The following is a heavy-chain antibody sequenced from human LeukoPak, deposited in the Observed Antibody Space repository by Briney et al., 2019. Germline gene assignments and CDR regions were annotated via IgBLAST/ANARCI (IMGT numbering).Heavy chain of an antibody. J-gene: IGHJ4*02. V-gene: IGHV4-59*01. CDR2: IYYSGST. D-gene: IGHD5-12*01. CDR1: GGSISSYY. Sequence: SETLSLTCTVSGGSISSYYWSWIRQPPGKGLEWIGYIYYSGSTNYNPSLKSRVTISVDTSKNQFSLKLSSVTAADTAVYYCARMGYSGYSPYYFDYWGQGTLVTVSS. CDR3: ARMGYSGYSPYYFDY.